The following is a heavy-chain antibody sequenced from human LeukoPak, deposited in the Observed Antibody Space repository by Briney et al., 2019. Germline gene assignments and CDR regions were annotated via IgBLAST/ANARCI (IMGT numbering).Heavy chain of an antibody. CDR1: GFTFSSYW. V-gene: IGHV3-74*01. CDR3: AREGLADSYGYGLNY. CDR2: INSDGSST. D-gene: IGHD5-18*01. J-gene: IGHJ4*02. Sequence: GGSLRLSCAASGFTFSSYWMHWVRQAPGKGLVWVSRINSDGSSTSYADSVKGRFTISRDNAKNTLYLQMNSPRAEDTAVYYCAREGLADSYGYGLNYWGQGTLVTVSS.